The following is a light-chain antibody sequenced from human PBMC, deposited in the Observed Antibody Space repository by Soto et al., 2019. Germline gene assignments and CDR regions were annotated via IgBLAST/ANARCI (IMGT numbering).Light chain of an antibody. CDR2: DVS. V-gene: IGLV2-14*01. J-gene: IGLJ1*01. Sequence: QSALTQPASVSGSPGQSITISCTGTGSDVGAYRYVSWYQQHPGQAPKLIIYDVSNRPSGVSDRFSGSKSGNTASLTISGLQSEDEADYYCDSYTSSSSYAFGTGTKVTV. CDR3: DSYTSSSSYA. CDR1: GSDVGAYRY.